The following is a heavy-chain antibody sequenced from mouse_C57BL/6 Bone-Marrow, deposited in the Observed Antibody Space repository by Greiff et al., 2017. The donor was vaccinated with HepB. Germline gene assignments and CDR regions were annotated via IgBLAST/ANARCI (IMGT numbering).Heavy chain of an antibody. CDR2: IDPSDSET. CDR3: ARNYGSSCYFDY. D-gene: IGHD1-1*01. V-gene: IGHV1-52*01. J-gene: IGHJ2*01. Sequence: QVQLQQPGAELVRPGSSVKLSCKASGYTFTSYWMHWVKQRPIQGLEWIGNIDPSDSETHYNQKFKDKATLTVDKSSSTAYMQLSSLTSEDSAVYYCARNYGSSCYFDYWGQGTTLTVSS. CDR1: GYTFTSYW.